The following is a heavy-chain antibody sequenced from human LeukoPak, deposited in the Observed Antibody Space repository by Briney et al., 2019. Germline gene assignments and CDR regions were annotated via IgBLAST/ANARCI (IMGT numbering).Heavy chain of an antibody. CDR2: INTDTGNP. CDR1: GYTFTSYA. D-gene: IGHD3-10*01. Sequence: GASVKVSCKASGYTFTSYAMNWVRQAPGQGLEWMGWINTDTGNPTYAQGFTGRFVFSLDTSVSTAYLQISSLKAEDTAVYYCARVDRRFGELTFDYWGQGTLVTVSS. J-gene: IGHJ4*02. V-gene: IGHV7-4-1*02. CDR3: ARVDRRFGELTFDY.